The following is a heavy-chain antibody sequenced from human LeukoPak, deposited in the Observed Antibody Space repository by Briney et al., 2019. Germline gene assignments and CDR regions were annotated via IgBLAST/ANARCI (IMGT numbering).Heavy chain of an antibody. V-gene: IGHV4-39*07. D-gene: IGHD1-7*01. CDR2: IYYSGST. CDR1: GGSIRSSSYY. J-gene: IGHJ3*02. Sequence: SETLSLTCTVSGGSIRSSSYYWVWLRPPPGKGLVWFGSIYYSGSTYYNPSLKSRVTISVDTSKNQFSPKLSSVTAADTAVYYCARDGNYALGAFDIRGQGTMVTVSS. CDR3: ARDGNYALGAFDI.